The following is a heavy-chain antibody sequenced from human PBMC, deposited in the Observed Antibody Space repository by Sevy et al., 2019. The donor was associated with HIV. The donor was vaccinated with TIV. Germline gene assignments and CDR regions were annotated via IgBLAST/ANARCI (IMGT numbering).Heavy chain of an antibody. J-gene: IGHJ4*02. Sequence: SESLSLTCTVSGYSISSGYYWAWIRQPPEKGLEWIGTLSHSGNTKYNPSLRSRVTISVDTSNNQFSLRLNSMTAADTAVYYCATGGSDTSNFAYWGQGTLVTVSS. CDR2: LSHSGNT. CDR3: ATGGSDTSNFAY. D-gene: IGHD2-2*01. CDR1: GYSISSGYY. V-gene: IGHV4-38-2*02.